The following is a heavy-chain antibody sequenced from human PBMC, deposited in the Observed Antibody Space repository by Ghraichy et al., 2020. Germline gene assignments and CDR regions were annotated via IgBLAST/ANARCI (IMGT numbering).Heavy chain of an antibody. Sequence: GGSLRLSCAASGFTFSSYSMNWVRQAPGKGLEWVSSISSSSSYIYYADSVKGRFTISRDNAKNSLYLQMNSLRAEDTAVYYCARDETSSTSWSYYYYYYMDVWGKGTTVTVSS. J-gene: IGHJ6*03. D-gene: IGHD2-2*01. V-gene: IGHV3-21*01. CDR3: ARDETSSTSWSYYYYYYMDV. CDR1: GFTFSSYS. CDR2: ISSSSSYI.